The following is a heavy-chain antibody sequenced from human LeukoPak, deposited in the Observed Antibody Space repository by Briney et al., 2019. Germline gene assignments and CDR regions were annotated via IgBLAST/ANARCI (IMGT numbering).Heavy chain of an antibody. V-gene: IGHV3-48*03. CDR3: AREDTTDAFDI. CDR1: GFTFSSSE. Sequence: AGSLRLSCAASGFTFSSSEMSWLPQAPGKELMWMAYITYNGRSTQYADSVKGRLTISRDNAKNSLSLQLNSLRGEDTAIYYCAREDTTDAFDIWGQGTMVTVSS. J-gene: IGHJ3*02. CDR2: ITYNGRST. D-gene: IGHD1-1*01.